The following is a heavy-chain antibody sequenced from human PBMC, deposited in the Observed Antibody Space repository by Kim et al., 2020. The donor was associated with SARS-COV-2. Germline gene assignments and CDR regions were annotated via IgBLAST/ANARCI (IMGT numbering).Heavy chain of an antibody. CDR2: ISDDGRNK. V-gene: IGHV3-30*18. CDR3: AKGFRDGSGSSLNYFYY. Sequence: GGSLRLSCAASGFTLSSYDIHWVRQAPGKGLEWVAVISDDGRNKYYADSVKGRFTISRDNSKNTLYMRMNSLRAEDTAVYYCAKGFRDGSGSSLNYFYY. CDR1: GFTLSSYD. J-gene: IGHJ4*01. D-gene: IGHD3-10*01.